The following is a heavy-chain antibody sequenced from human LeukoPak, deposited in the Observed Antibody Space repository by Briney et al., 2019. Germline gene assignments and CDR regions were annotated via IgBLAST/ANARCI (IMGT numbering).Heavy chain of an antibody. V-gene: IGHV4-34*01. CDR1: GGSFSGYY. CDR3: ARDDSSGYGSFDY. J-gene: IGHJ4*02. CDR2: INHSGST. D-gene: IGHD3-22*01. Sequence: SETLSLTCAVYGGSFSGYYWSWIRQPPGKGLVWIGEINHSGSTNYNPSLKSRVTISVDTSKNQFSLKLSSVTAADTAVYYCARDDSSGYGSFDYWGQGTLVTVSS.